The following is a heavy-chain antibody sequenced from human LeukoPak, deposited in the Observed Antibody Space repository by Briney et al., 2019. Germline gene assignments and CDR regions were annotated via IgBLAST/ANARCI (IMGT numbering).Heavy chain of an antibody. D-gene: IGHD6-13*01. CDR2: ISYDGSNK. V-gene: IGHV3-30-3*01. J-gene: IGHJ4*02. CDR1: GFTFDDYA. CDR3: ATLSWYGDY. Sequence: GRSLRLSCAASGFTFDDYAMHWVRQAPGKGLEWVAVISYDGSNKYYADSVKGRFTISRDNSKNTLYLQMNSLRAEDTAVYYCATLSWYGDYWGQGTLVTVSS.